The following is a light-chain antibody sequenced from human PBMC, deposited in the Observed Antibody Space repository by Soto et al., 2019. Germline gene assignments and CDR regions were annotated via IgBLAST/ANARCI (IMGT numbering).Light chain of an antibody. Sequence: DLQMTQSPSSLPASVGDRVTITCQASQDINNFLNWYQQKTGKAPKLLIYDVSNLEAGVPSRFSGSASGAHFTFTITSLQPEDFATYYCQQYHHVPYTFGQGTKVEIK. J-gene: IGKJ2*01. CDR1: QDINNF. V-gene: IGKV1-33*01. CDR2: DVS. CDR3: QQYHHVPYT.